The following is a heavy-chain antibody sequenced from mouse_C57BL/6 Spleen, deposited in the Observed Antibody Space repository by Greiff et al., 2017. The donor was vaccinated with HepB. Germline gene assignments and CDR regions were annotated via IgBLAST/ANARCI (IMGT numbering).Heavy chain of an antibody. CDR1: GFTFSSYA. CDR3: AREATDYYAMDY. J-gene: IGHJ4*01. V-gene: IGHV5-4*01. CDR2: ISDGGSYT. Sequence: DVQLVESGGGLVKPGGSLKLSCAASGFTFSSYAMSWVRQTPEKRLEWVATISDGGSYTDYPDNVKGRFTISRDNAKNNLYLQMSHLKSEDTAMYYCAREATDYYAMDYWGQGTSVTVSS.